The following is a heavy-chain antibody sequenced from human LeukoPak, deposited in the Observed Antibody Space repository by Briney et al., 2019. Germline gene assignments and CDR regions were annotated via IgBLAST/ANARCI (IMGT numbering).Heavy chain of an antibody. D-gene: IGHD3-22*01. V-gene: IGHV3-23*01. CDR2: IDYSGGST. Sequence: GGSLRLSCTASGFTLSSYEMSWIRQAPGKGLEWVSSIDYSGGSTYYADSVKGRFTISRDNSKNTLYLQLNSLRAEDTAVYYCAKDPSGYYDSSGYYGDYWGQGTLVTVSS. CDR1: GFTLSSYE. J-gene: IGHJ4*02. CDR3: AKDPSGYYDSSGYYGDY.